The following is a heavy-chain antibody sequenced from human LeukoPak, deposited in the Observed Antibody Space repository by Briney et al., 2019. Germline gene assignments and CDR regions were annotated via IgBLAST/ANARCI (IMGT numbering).Heavy chain of an antibody. V-gene: IGHV4-39*01. CDR3: ARHAGGIAAAGTRPFDY. CDR2: ICYSGST. CDR1: GASFSSSTYC. Sequence: SETLSLTCTVSGASFSSSTYCWGWIREPPGKRLEWIGSICYSGSTYYNPSLKSRVTMSVDTSRNQFSLSLNSVSAADTAAYYCARHAGGIAAAGTRPFDYWGQGTLVTVSS. J-gene: IGHJ4*02. D-gene: IGHD6-13*01.